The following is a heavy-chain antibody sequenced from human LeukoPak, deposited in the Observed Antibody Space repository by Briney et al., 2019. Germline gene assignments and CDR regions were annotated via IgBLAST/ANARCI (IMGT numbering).Heavy chain of an antibody. CDR2: ISGSGGST. CDR1: GFTFSSYA. J-gene: IGHJ3*02. Sequence: PGGSLRLSCAASGFTFSSYAMNWASQASGKGLEWVSGISGSGGSTYYADSVKGRFTISRDNYKNTLYLQMNSLRAEDTAVYYCAKDFYGAGVVGAFDIWGEGTMVTVSS. CDR3: AKDFYGAGVVGAFDI. V-gene: IGHV3-23*01. D-gene: IGHD3-10*01.